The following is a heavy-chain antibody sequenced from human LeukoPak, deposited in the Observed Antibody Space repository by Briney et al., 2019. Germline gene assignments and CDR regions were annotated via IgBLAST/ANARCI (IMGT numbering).Heavy chain of an antibody. CDR3: ARVMFSGSYYFDY. Sequence: PGRSLRLSCAASGFTFSSYAMHWVRQAPGKGLEWVAVISYDGSNKYYADSVKGRFTISRDNSKNTLYLQMNSLRAEDTAVYYCARVMFSGSYYFDYWGQGTLVTVSS. CDR1: GFTFSSYA. D-gene: IGHD1-26*01. V-gene: IGHV3-30-3*01. CDR2: ISYDGSNK. J-gene: IGHJ4*02.